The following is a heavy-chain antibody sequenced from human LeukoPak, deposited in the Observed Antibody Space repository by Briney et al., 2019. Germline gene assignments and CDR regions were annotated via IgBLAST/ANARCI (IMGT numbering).Heavy chain of an antibody. CDR2: INSDGSST. CDR1: GFTFSSYW. D-gene: IGHD4-23*01. CDR3: ARSDYGGLVDY. V-gene: IGHV3-74*01. Sequence: GGSLRLSCAASGFTFSSYWMHWVRQAPGKGLVWVSRINSDGSSTSYADSVKGRFTISRDNAKNTLYLQMNSLRAEDTAVYYCARSDYGGLVDYWGQGTLVTVSS. J-gene: IGHJ4*02.